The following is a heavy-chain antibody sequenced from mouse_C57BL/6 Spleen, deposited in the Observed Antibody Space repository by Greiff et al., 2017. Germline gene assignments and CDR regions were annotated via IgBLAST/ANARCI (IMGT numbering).Heavy chain of an antibody. V-gene: IGHV1-53*01. CDR2: INPSNGGT. CDR1: GYTFTSYW. Sequence: QVQLQQSGTELVKPGASVKLSCKASGYTFTSYWLHWVKQRPGQGLEWIGNINPSNGGTNSNEKFKSKATLTVDKSSNTAYMQLSSLTSEDSAVYYCARQLDYGSSSRGFAYWGQGTLVTVSA. CDR3: ARQLDYGSSSRGFAY. D-gene: IGHD1-1*01. J-gene: IGHJ3*01.